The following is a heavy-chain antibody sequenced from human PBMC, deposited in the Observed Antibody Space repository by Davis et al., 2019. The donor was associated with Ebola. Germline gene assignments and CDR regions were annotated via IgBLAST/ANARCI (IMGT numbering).Heavy chain of an antibody. V-gene: IGHV3-74*01. CDR3: ARELVDTAMVGDNWFDP. CDR2: INSDGSST. CDR1: GFTFSNYW. Sequence: PGGSLRLSCAASGFTFSNYWMHWVRQAPGKGLVWVSRINSDGSSTRYADSVKGRFTISRDNAKNTLYLQMNSLRAEDTAVYYCARELVDTAMVGDNWFDPWGQGTLVTVSS. J-gene: IGHJ5*02. D-gene: IGHD5-18*01.